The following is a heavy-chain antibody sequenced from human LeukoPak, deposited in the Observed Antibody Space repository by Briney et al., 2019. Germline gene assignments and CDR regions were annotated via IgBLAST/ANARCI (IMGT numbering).Heavy chain of an antibody. J-gene: IGHJ4*02. CDR2: ISGSGNTT. CDR1: GFTFSSYA. Sequence: GGSLRLSCAASGFTFSSYAMSWVRQAPGKGLEWVSAISGSGNTTYYADSVEGRFTVSRDNSNNTLYLQMNSLRVEDTAVYYCAKVRMAGTSDYWGQGTLVTVSS. CDR3: AKVRMAGTSDY. D-gene: IGHD6-19*01. V-gene: IGHV3-23*01.